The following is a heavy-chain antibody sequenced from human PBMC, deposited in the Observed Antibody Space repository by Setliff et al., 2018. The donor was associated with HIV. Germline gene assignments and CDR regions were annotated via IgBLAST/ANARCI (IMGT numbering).Heavy chain of an antibody. CDR2: INHRRST. CDR3: ARVPRITTLRNAFDI. D-gene: IGHD3-3*01. CDR1: GGSFSGYY. Sequence: SETLSLTCAVYGGSFSGYYWSWIRQPPGKGLEWIGEINHRRSTNYKSSLKSRVTISVDTSKNQFSLKLSSVTAADTAVYYCARVPRITTLRNAFDIWGQGTMVTVSS. V-gene: IGHV4-34*01. J-gene: IGHJ3*02.